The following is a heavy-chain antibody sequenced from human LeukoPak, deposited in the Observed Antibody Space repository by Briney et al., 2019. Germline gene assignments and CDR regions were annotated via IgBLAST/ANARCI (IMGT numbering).Heavy chain of an antibody. CDR1: GYTFTSYG. D-gene: IGHD3-22*01. J-gene: IGHJ6*02. CDR3: ARVRVIVVDISPYYYGMDV. V-gene: IGHV1-18*01. CDR2: ISAYNGNT. Sequence: ASVKVSCKASGYTFTSYGISWVRQAPGQGLEWMGWISAYNGNTNYAQKLQGRVTMTTDTSTSTAYMELRSLRSDDTAVYYCARVRVIVVDISPYYYGMDVWGQGTTVTISS.